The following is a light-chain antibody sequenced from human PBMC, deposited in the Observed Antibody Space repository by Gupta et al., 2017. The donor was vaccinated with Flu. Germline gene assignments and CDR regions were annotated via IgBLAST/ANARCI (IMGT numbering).Light chain of an antibody. CDR1: QSISSW. V-gene: IGKV1-5*03. CDR3: QQYNSYSYT. CDR2: KTS. Sequence: PSTLSASVGDRVTITCRASQSISSWLAWYQQKPGEAPKLLIYKTSGVKSGVPSRFSGRGSGTEFTLTISGLQPDDFAIYYCQQYNSYSYTFGPGTKVEIK. J-gene: IGKJ3*01.